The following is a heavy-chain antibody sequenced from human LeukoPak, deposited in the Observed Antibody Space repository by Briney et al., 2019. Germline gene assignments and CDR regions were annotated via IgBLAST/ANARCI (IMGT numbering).Heavy chain of an antibody. Sequence: GGSLRLSCAASGFTFSSYSMSWVRQAPGKGLEWVANIKQDGSERYYVDSVKGRFTISRDNTKNSLYLQMNSLRAEDTAVYYCARVFCTNGVCDGVRPIDYWGQGTLVTVSS. CDR2: IKQDGSER. CDR1: GFTFSSYS. D-gene: IGHD2-8*01. CDR3: ARVFCTNGVCDGVRPIDY. V-gene: IGHV3-7*01. J-gene: IGHJ4*02.